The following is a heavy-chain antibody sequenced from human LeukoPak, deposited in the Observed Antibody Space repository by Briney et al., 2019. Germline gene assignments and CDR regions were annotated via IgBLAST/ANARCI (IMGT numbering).Heavy chain of an antibody. V-gene: IGHV3-48*03. J-gene: IGHJ4*02. CDR1: GFTFSSYE. D-gene: IGHD6-19*01. CDR2: ISSSGSTI. Sequence: VGSLRLSCAASGFTFSSYEMNWVRQAPGKGLEWVSYISSSGSTIYYADSVKGRFTISRDNAKNSLYLQMNSLRAEDTAVYYCARSGPYSSGWPYFDYWGQGTLVTVSS. CDR3: ARSGPYSSGWPYFDY.